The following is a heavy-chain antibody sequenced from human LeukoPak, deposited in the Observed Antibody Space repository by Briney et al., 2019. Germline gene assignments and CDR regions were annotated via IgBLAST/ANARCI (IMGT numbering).Heavy chain of an antibody. V-gene: IGHV3-30*18. CDR3: AKSDSWIVGADRAPFDY. CDR1: GFTFSSYG. CDR2: MSYDGSNK. D-gene: IGHD1-26*01. J-gene: IGHJ4*02. Sequence: GGSLRLSCAASGFTFSSYGMHWVRQAPGKGLEWVAVMSYDGSNKYYADSVKGRFTISRDNSKNTLYLQMNSLRAEDTAIYYCAKSDSWIVGADRAPFDYWGQGTLVTVSS.